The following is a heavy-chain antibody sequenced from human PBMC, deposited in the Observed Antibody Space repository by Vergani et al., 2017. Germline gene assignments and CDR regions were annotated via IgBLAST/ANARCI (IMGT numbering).Heavy chain of an antibody. Sequence: EVQLVESGGGLVRPGGSLRLSGAASGFPFGNAWMSGVRQAPGKGLEWVGRIKSKTDGGTTDYAAPVKGRFTISRDDSKNTLYLQMNSLKTEDTAVYYCTTDDYGDWFDYWGQGTLVTVSS. D-gene: IGHD4-17*01. CDR2: IKSKTDGGTT. CDR1: GFPFGNAW. J-gene: IGHJ4*02. V-gene: IGHV3-15*01. CDR3: TTDDYGDWFDY.